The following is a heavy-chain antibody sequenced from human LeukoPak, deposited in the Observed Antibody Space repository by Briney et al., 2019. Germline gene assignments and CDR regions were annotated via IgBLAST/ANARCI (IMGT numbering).Heavy chain of an antibody. Sequence: QPGGSLRLSCIGTGFTFSSDAMGWVRQAPGKGLEWASGISGSGGSTYYADSVKGRFTISRDNSKNTLYLQMNSLRVEDTAVYYRAKDRGRTWVQVANWGQGTLVTVSS. D-gene: IGHD2-15*01. CDR3: AKDRGRTWVQVAN. CDR1: GFTFSSDA. CDR2: ISGSGGST. V-gene: IGHV3-23*01. J-gene: IGHJ4*02.